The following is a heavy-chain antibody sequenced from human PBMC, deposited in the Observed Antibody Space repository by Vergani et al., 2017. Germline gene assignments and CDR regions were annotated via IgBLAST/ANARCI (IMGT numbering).Heavy chain of an antibody. CDR3: AKQYFVSGNYLFDY. D-gene: IGHD3-10*01. V-gene: IGHV3-23*01. CDR1: EFTFSNYA. CDR2: IRGSGVSA. J-gene: IGHJ4*02. Sequence: EVQLLESGGGLVQPGGSLRLTCAASEFTFSNYAMNWVRQAPGKGLEWVSGIRGSGVSAYYTDSVKGRFTLSRDNSKNMLFLQMNNLRTEDTAIYYCAKQYFVSGNYLFDYWGQGTLVTVSS.